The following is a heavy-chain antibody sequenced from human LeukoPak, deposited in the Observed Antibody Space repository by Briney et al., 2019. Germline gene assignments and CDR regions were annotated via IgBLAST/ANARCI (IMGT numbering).Heavy chain of an antibody. CDR1: GFTFSSYS. V-gene: IGHV3-21*01. J-gene: IGHJ6*02. CDR2: ISSSSSYI. D-gene: IGHD6-19*01. Sequence: GGSLILSSAASGFTFSSYSMNWVRQAPGKGLEWVSSISSSSSYIYYADSVKGRFTISRDNAKNSLYLQMNSLRAEDTAVYYCARDRADSSGWYAGVYYYYYGMDVWGQGTTVTVSS. CDR3: ARDRADSSGWYAGVYYYYYGMDV.